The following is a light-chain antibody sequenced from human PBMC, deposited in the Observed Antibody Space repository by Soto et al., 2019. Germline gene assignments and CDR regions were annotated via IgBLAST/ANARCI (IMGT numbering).Light chain of an antibody. J-gene: IGLJ3*02. V-gene: IGLV2-18*02. CDR2: EVS. Sequence: QSVLTQPPSVSGSPGQSVTISCTGTSSDVGSYNRVSWYQQPPGTAPKLVIYEVSNRPSGVPDRFSGSKSGNTASLTISGLQAEDEADYYCSSFTISSTLVFGGGTKLTVL. CDR3: SSFTISSTLV. CDR1: SSDVGSYNR.